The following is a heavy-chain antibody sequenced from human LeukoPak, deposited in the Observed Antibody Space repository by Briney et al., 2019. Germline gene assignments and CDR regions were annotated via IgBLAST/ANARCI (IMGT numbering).Heavy chain of an antibody. J-gene: IGHJ4*02. CDR2: ISGSGDNT. V-gene: IGHV3-23*01. D-gene: IGHD6-19*01. CDR1: GFSFSSYA. Sequence: GGSLKLSCAASGFSFSSYAVSWVRQAPGKGLEWVSAISGSGDNTYYAESVKGRFTISRDNSKNTLFLQMNSLRAEDTAVFYCAKRSGYTTGWFFDFWGQGALVTVSS. CDR3: AKRSGYTTGWFFDF.